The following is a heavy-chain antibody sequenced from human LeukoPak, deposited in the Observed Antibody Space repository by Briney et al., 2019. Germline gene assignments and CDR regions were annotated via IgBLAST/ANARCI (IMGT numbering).Heavy chain of an antibody. V-gene: IGHV3-66*01. CDR2: IFSGGSA. CDR3: ARGNRYNIPYYFDY. Sequence: PGGSLRLSCAVSGITVSDSHMNWVRQAPGKGLEWVSVIFSGGSAYYADSVKGRFTISRDNSKSTLYLQMNNLRDDGTAFYYCARGNRYNIPYYFDYWGQGILVTVSS. J-gene: IGHJ4*02. D-gene: IGHD5-24*01. CDR1: GITVSDSH.